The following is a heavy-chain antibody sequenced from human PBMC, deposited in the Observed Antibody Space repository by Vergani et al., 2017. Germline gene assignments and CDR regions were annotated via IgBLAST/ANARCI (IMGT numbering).Heavy chain of an antibody. V-gene: IGHV3-48*02. D-gene: IGHD2-21*02. CDR1: GFTFNSYS. Sequence: EVQLVESGGGLVQPGGSLRLSCAASGFTFNSYSMNWVRQAPGKGLEWVSYISSSSSTIYYADSVKGRFTISRDNDNNSLYLQMNSLRDDDPAVYSFARGRVVVTALFVVAFDIWGQGTMVTVSS. CDR2: ISSSSSTI. J-gene: IGHJ3*02. CDR3: ARGRVVVTALFVVAFDI.